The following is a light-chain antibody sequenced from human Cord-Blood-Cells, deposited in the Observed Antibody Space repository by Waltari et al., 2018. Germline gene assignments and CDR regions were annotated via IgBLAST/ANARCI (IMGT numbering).Light chain of an antibody. CDR3: QQRSNWPPMYT. CDR1: QSVSSY. Sequence: EIVLTQSPATPSLSPGERATLSCRASQSVSSYLAWYQQKPGQAPRLLIYDASNRATGIPARFSGSGSGTDFTLTISSLEPEDFAVYYCQQRSNWPPMYTFGQGTKLESK. V-gene: IGKV3-11*01. CDR2: DAS. J-gene: IGKJ2*01.